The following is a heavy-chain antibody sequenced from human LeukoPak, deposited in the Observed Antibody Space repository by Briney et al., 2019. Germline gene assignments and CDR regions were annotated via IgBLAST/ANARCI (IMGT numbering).Heavy chain of an antibody. D-gene: IGHD3-10*01. V-gene: IGHV4-34*01. J-gene: IGHJ5*02. CDR1: GGSFSGYY. CDR2: INHSGST. CDR3: ARGDGSGSYYNWFDP. Sequence: SVTLSLTCAVYGGSFSGYYWSWIRQPPGKGLEWTGEINHSGSTNYNPSLKSRVTISVDTSKNQFSLKLSSVTAADTAVYYCARGDGSGSYYNWFDPWGQGTLVTVSS.